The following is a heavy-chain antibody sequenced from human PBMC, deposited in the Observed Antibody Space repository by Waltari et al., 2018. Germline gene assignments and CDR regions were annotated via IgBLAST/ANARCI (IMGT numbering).Heavy chain of an antibody. D-gene: IGHD3-10*01. V-gene: IGHV3-23*03. J-gene: IGHJ4*02. CDR3: AKGVPLDY. Sequence: EVQLLESGGGLVQPGGSLRLSCAASGFTFSSYAMSWVRQAPGKGLEWVSVIYSGGSSTYYADSVKGRFTISRDNSKNTLYLQMNSLRAEDTAVYYCAKGVPLDYWGQGTLVTVSS. CDR1: GFTFSSYA. CDR2: IYSGGSST.